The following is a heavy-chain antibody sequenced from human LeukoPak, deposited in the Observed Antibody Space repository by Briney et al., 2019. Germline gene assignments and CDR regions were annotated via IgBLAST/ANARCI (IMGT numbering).Heavy chain of an antibody. D-gene: IGHD3-3*01. CDR2: INCNSGGT. J-gene: IGHJ5*02. V-gene: IGHV1-2*02. Sequence: ASVKVACKASGYTFTGYYMHWVRQAPGQGLEWMGWINCNSGGTNYAQKFQGRVTMTRDTSISTAYMQLSRLRSDDTAVYYCARATTYYDFWSGYNWFDPWGQGTLVTVSS. CDR1: GYTFTGYY. CDR3: ARATTYYDFWSGYNWFDP.